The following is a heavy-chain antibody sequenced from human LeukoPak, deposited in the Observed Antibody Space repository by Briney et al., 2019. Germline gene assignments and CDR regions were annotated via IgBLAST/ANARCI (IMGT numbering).Heavy chain of an antibody. J-gene: IGHJ5*02. Sequence: ASVKVSCKASGYTFTGYYMHWLRLAPGQGLEWMGWINPSSGATNYAQKFQGRVTMTRDTSISTAYMELSWLRSDDTAVYYCARVPTYKEPGGNWFDPWGQGTLVTVSS. V-gene: IGHV1-2*02. D-gene: IGHD1-14*01. CDR2: INPSSGAT. CDR1: GYTFTGYY. CDR3: ARVPTYKEPGGNWFDP.